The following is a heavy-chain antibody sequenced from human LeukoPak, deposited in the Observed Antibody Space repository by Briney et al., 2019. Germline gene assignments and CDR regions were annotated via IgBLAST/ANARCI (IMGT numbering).Heavy chain of an antibody. J-gene: IGHJ5*02. Sequence: PSETLSLTCTVSGGLISSGSYYWGWIRQPPGKGLEWIGSIYYSGSTYYNPSLKSRVTISVDTSKNQFSLKLSSVTAADTAVYYCARGDSSGPYNWFDPWGQGTLVTVSS. D-gene: IGHD3-22*01. V-gene: IGHV4-39*07. CDR2: IYYSGST. CDR3: ARGDSSGPYNWFDP. CDR1: GGLISSGSYY.